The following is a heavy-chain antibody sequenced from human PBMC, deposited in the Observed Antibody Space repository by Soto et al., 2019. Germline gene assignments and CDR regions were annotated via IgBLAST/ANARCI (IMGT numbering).Heavy chain of an antibody. CDR1: GFTFGDYA. D-gene: IGHD6-13*01. Sequence: LRLSCTASGFTFGDYAMSWFRQAPGKGLEWVGFIRSKAYGGTTEYAASVKGRFTISRDDSKSIAYLQMNSLKTEDTAVYYCTRDLRHSSSWYYYYYGMDVWGQGTTVTVSS. J-gene: IGHJ6*02. V-gene: IGHV3-49*03. CDR2: IRSKAYGGTT. CDR3: TRDLRHSSSWYYYYYGMDV.